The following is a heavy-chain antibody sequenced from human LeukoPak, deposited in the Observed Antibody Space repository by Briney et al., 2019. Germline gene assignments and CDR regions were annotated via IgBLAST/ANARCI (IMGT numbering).Heavy chain of an antibody. J-gene: IGHJ6*03. D-gene: IGHD3-3*01. V-gene: IGHV1-2*02. CDR1: GYTFTGYY. CDR3: AREGSSTQLPYDFWSGYFGHYYYYMDV. Sequence: ASVKVSCKASGYTFTGYYMHWVRQAPGQGLEWMGWINPNSGGTNYAQKFQGRVTMTRDTSISTAYMELSRLRSDDTAVYYCAREGSSTQLPYDFWSGYFGHYYYYMDVWGKGTTVTVSS. CDR2: INPNSGGT.